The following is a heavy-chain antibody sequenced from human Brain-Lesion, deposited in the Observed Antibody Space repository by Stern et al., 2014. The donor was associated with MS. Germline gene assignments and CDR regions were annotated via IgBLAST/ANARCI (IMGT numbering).Heavy chain of an antibody. J-gene: IGHJ4*02. D-gene: IGHD1-26*01. V-gene: IGHV4-61*02. Sequence: VQLVESGPGLVKPSQTLSLTCTVSGASISSGTSYWSWIRQPAGGGLEWIGRLHASGATYYNPSPKSRVTISGDKSKNQFSLNLNSVTAADTAVYYCARGHWELLGNNYFDSWGQGTLVTVSS. CDR3: ARGHWELLGNNYFDS. CDR1: GASISSGTSY. CDR2: LHASGAT.